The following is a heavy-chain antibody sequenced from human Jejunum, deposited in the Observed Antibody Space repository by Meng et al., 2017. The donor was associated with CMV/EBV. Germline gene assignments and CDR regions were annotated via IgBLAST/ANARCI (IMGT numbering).Heavy chain of an antibody. CDR2: IKEDVSER. Sequence: SGFTFSKYWMNWVRQAPGKGLEWVANIKEDVSERNYVDSVKGRFTISRDNAKNSMYLQMDSLRVEDTAVYYCARQKCGGDCDMDVWGQGTTVTVSS. CDR1: GFTFSKYW. D-gene: IGHD2-21*01. J-gene: IGHJ6*02. CDR3: ARQKCGGDCDMDV. V-gene: IGHV3-7*01.